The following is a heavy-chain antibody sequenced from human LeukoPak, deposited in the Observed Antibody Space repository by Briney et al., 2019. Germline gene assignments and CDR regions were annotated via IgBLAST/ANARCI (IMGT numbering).Heavy chain of an antibody. Sequence: PGGSLRLSCAASGFTFSSCAMSWVRQAPGKGPEWVSGISNSGHNTHYADSVKGRFTISRDNSKNTLYLQMNSLRAEDTAVYYCASIDGGDYWGQGTLVTVSS. CDR3: ASIDGGDY. CDR1: GFTFSSCA. J-gene: IGHJ4*02. V-gene: IGHV3-23*01. D-gene: IGHD4-23*01. CDR2: ISNSGHNT.